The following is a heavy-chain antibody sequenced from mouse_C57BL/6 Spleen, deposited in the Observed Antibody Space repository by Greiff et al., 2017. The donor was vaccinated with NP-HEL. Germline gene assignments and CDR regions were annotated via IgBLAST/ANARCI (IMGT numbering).Heavy chain of an antibody. J-gene: IGHJ4*01. CDR2: IYPGDGDT. V-gene: IGHV1-82*01. CDR1: GYAFSSSW. D-gene: IGHD2-4*01. Sequence: QVQLKHSGPELVKPGASVKISCKASGYAFSSSWMNWVKQRPGKGLEWIGRIYPGDGDTNYNGKFKGKATLTADKSSSTAYMQLSSLTSEDSAFYFCARSGHDYDGLGYAMDYWGQGTSVTVSS. CDR3: ARSGHDYDGLGYAMDY.